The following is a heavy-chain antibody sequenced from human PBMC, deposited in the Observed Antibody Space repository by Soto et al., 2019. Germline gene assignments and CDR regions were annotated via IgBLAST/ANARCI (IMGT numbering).Heavy chain of an antibody. V-gene: IGHV3-30*18. Sequence: PGGSLRLSCAASGFPFSSYGIHWVRQAPGKGLEWVALISYDGTDKYYADSVKGRFTISRDNSKNTLYLQMSSLGPEDTAVYYCVKERYAQLWLEDYGMDVWGQGTTVTVSS. CDR3: VKERYAQLWLEDYGMDV. CDR2: ISYDGTDK. CDR1: GFPFSSYG. D-gene: IGHD5-18*01. J-gene: IGHJ6*02.